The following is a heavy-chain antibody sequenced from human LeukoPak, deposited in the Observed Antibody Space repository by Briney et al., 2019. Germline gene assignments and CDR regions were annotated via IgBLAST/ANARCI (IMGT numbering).Heavy chain of an antibody. J-gene: IGHJ3*02. CDR3: ARLTYYDFWSGYNYAFDI. V-gene: IGHV1-2*02. CDR1: GYTFTGYY. D-gene: IGHD3-3*01. CDR2: INPSSGGT. Sequence: VASVTVSCKASGYTFTGYYMHWVRQAPGQGLEWMGWINPSSGGTNYAQKFQGRVTMTRDTSISTAYMELSRLRSDDTAVYYCARLTYYDFWSGYNYAFDIWGQGTMVTVSS.